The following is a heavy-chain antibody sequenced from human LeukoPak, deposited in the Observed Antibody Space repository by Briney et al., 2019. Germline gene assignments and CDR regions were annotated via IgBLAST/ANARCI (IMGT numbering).Heavy chain of an antibody. D-gene: IGHD2-2*02. CDR3: ARGLSSPDIVVVPAAIPFDY. V-gene: IGHV4-59*12. CDR1: GGSISSYY. Sequence: SETLSLTCTVSGGSISSYYWSWIRQPPGKGLEWIGYIYYSGSTNYNPSLKSRVTISVDTSKNQFSLKLSSVTAADTAVYYCARGLSSPDIVVVPAAIPFDYWGQGTLVTVSS. J-gene: IGHJ4*02. CDR2: IYYSGST.